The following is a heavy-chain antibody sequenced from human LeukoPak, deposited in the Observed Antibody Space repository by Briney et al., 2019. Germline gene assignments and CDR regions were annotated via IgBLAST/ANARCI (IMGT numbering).Heavy chain of an antibody. Sequence: ASVKVSCKASGYTFTSYAMHWVRQAPGQRLEWMGWINGGNGNTKYSQEFQGRVTITRDTPASTAYMEVSSLRSEDMAVYYCARARYETRIWPKSRNDYYYYMDVWGKGTTVTVSS. CDR1: GYTFTSYA. CDR2: INGGNGNT. CDR3: ARARYETRIWPKSRNDYYYYMDV. D-gene: IGHD1-1*01. J-gene: IGHJ6*03. V-gene: IGHV1-3*03.